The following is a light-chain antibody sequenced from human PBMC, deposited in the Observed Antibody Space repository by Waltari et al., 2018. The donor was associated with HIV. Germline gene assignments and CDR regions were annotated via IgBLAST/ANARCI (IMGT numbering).Light chain of an antibody. CDR1: SSNIGSNP. CDR3: AVRDDRLNGVL. V-gene: IGLV1-44*01. Sequence: QSVLTQPPSVSGTPGQKVTISCSGGSSNIGSNPENWYQQLPGTAPKLLIYSNNQRSSGVPDRFSGSKSGTSASLAISGLQSDDETDYYCAVRDDRLNGVLFGGGTRLTVL. J-gene: IGLJ2*01. CDR2: SNN.